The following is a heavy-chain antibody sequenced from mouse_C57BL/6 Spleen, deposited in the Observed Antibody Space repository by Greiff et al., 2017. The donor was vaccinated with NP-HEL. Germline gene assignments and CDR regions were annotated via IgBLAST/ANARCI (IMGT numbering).Heavy chain of an antibody. Sequence: QVQLQQPGAELVKPGASVKMSCKASGYTFTSYWITWVKQRPGQGLEWIGDIYPGSGSTNYNEKFTSKATLTVETSSSTAYMQISSLTSEDSAVYYCGRSDIYYDGSRGDYWGQGTTLTVSS. CDR1: GYTFTSYW. J-gene: IGHJ2*01. CDR2: IYPGSGST. V-gene: IGHV1-55*01. CDR3: GRSDIYYDGSRGDY. D-gene: IGHD1-1*01.